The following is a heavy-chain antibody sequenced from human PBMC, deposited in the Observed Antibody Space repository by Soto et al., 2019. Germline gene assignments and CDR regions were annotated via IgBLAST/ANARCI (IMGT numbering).Heavy chain of an antibody. J-gene: IGHJ4*02. CDR2: IYYSGST. V-gene: IGHV4-31*03. D-gene: IGHD1-26*01. CDR1: GGSISSGGHY. CDR3: VRGLGGYFHY. Sequence: SETLSLTCTVSGGSISSGGHYWSWIRQHPGKGLEWIGYIYYSGSTYYNPSLKSRITISVDTSKNQFSLKLSSVTAADTAVYYCVRGLGGYFHYWGQGSLVTV.